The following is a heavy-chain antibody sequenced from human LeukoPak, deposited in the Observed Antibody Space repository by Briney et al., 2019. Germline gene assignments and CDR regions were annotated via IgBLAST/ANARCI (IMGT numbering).Heavy chain of an antibody. CDR2: IYHSGIT. D-gene: IGHD1-14*01. CDR3: ARDGRFPPEPLPRYFDY. J-gene: IGHJ4*02. CDR1: DYSISSGYGYY. Sequence: PSETLSLTCTVSDYSISSGYGYYWGWIRQPPGKGLEWIGNIYHSGITYYNHFNSSLKSRVTISIYTYKNQFSLKLSSVTAADTAVYYCARDGRFPPEPLPRYFDYWGQGTLVTVSS. V-gene: IGHV4-38-2*02.